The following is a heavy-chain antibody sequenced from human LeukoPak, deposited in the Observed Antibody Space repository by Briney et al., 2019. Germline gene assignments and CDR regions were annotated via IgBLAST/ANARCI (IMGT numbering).Heavy chain of an antibody. Sequence: SETLSLTCTVSGGSIRSYHWSWIRQPAGKGLEWMGHIYYSGSTNYNPSLKSRATISVDTSKNQFSLKLSSVTAADTAVYYCASIRVGATSFDYWGQGTLVTVSS. CDR1: GGSIRSYH. V-gene: IGHV4-59*01. J-gene: IGHJ4*02. CDR2: IYYSGST. CDR3: ASIRVGATSFDY. D-gene: IGHD1-26*01.